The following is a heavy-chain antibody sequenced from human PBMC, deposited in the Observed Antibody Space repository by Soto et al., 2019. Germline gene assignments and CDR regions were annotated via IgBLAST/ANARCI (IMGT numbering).Heavy chain of an antibody. CDR2: INHSGST. D-gene: IGHD5-18*01. V-gene: IGHV4-34*01. CDR3: ARGLEQLWRTVGGMDV. Sequence: PSETLSLTCAVYGGSFSGYYWSWIRQPPGKGLEWIGEINHSGSTNYNPSLKSRVTISVDTSKNQFSLKLSSVTAADTAVYYCARGLEQLWRTVGGMDVWGQGTTVTVSS. CDR1: GGSFSGYY. J-gene: IGHJ6*02.